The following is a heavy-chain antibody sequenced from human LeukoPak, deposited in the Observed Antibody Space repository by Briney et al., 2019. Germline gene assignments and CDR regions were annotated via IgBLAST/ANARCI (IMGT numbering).Heavy chain of an antibody. CDR1: GFTFSSYG. CDR3: AKVRDTLYYYYYMDV. V-gene: IGHV3-30*18. Sequence: PGGSLRLSCAASGFTFSSYGMHWVRQAPGKGLEWVAVISYDGSNKYYADSVKGRFTISRDNSKNTLYLQMNSLRAEDTAVYYCAKVRDTLYYYYYMDVWGKGTTVTVSS. D-gene: IGHD4-17*01. J-gene: IGHJ6*03. CDR2: ISYDGSNK.